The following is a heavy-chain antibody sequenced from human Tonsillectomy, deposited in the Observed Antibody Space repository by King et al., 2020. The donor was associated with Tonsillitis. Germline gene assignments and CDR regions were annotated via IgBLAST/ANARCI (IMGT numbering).Heavy chain of an antibody. Sequence: VQLVGSGGGLVKPGGSLRLSCAASGFTFSSYSMNWVRQAPGKGLEWVSSISSSSSYIYYADSVKGRFTISRDNAKNSLYLQMNSLRAEDTAVYYCARDRRELRAFDIWGQGTMVTVSS. CDR3: ARDRRELRAFDI. D-gene: IGHD1-26*01. J-gene: IGHJ3*02. V-gene: IGHV3-21*01. CDR1: GFTFSSYS. CDR2: ISSSSSYI.